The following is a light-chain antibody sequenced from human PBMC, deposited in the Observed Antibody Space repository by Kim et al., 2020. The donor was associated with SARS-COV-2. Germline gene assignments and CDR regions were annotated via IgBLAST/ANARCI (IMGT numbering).Light chain of an antibody. V-gene: IGLV2-14*03. CDR3: SSYTSSSTQV. Sequence: GQSITISCTGTSSDVGGYNYVSWYQQHPGKAPKLMIYDVRNRPSGVSNRFSGSKSGNTASLTISGLQAEDEADYYCSSYTSSSTQVFGGGTQLTVL. CDR2: DVR. CDR1: SSDVGGYNY. J-gene: IGLJ2*01.